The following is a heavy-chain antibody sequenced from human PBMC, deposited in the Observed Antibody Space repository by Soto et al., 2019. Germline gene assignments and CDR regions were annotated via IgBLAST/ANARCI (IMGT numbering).Heavy chain of an antibody. Sequence: QVQLVQSGAEVKKPGASVKVSCKASGYTFTSYDINWVRQATGQGLEWMGWMNPNSGNTGYAQKFQGRVTMTRNTSRSTAYMELSSLRSEDTAVYYCARPIWFGKLSSGSLDVWGKGTTVTVSS. CDR3: ARPIWFGKLSSGSLDV. D-gene: IGHD3-10*01. CDR1: GYTFTSYD. V-gene: IGHV1-8*01. J-gene: IGHJ6*04. CDR2: MNPNSGNT.